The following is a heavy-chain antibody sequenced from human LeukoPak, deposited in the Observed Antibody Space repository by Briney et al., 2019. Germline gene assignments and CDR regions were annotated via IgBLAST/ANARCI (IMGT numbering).Heavy chain of an antibody. CDR2: ISAYNGNT. V-gene: IGHV1-18*01. CDR1: GYTFTSYG. D-gene: IGHD3-3*01. CDR3: ARGPRDFWSGYLGYYFDY. Sequence: GASVKVSCKASGYTFTSYGISWLRQAPGQGLEWMGWISAYNGNTNYAQKLQGRVTMTTDTSTSTAYMELRSLRSDDTAVYYCARGPRDFWSGYLGYYFDYWGQGTLVTVSS. J-gene: IGHJ4*02.